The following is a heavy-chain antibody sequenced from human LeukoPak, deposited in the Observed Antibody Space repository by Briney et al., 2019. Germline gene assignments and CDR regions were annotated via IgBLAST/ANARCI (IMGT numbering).Heavy chain of an antibody. CDR3: ARDRGSSGWYEFDY. Sequence: GGSLRLSCAASGFTSSSYWMCWVRQAPGKGLEWVANIKQDGSEKYYVDSVKGRFTISRDNAKNSLYLQMNSLRAEDTAVYYCARDRGSSGWYEFDYWGQGTLVTVSS. CDR2: IKQDGSEK. D-gene: IGHD6-19*01. V-gene: IGHV3-7*01. CDR1: GFTSSSYW. J-gene: IGHJ4*02.